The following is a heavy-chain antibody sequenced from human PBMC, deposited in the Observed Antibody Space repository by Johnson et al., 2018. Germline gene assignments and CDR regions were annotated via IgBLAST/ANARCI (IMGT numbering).Heavy chain of an antibody. CDR1: GFTFSDHY. Sequence: EVPLVESGGGLVQPGGSLRLSCAGSGFTFSDHYLDWVRQAPGKGLEWVGRTRDKGQSYTTEYAASVKGRFSISRDESTNSLYLQMDGLKTEDTAGYHCVRVQSSGQYPMDYWGQGTLVTVSS. V-gene: IGHV3-72*01. CDR2: TRDKGQSYTT. J-gene: IGHJ4*02. D-gene: IGHD3-22*01. CDR3: VRVQSSGQYPMDY.